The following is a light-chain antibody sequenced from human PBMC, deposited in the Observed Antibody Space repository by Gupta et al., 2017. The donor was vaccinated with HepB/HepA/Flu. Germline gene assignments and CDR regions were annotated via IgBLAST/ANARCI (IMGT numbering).Light chain of an antibody. CDR2: GAS. J-gene: IGKJ1*01. Sequence: EIVLTQSPGTLSLSPGERATLSCRASQSVSSSYLAWYQQKPGQAPRLLIYGASSRATGIPDRFSGSGXGTXFTLTIXRLEPEDFAVYYCQHDCSSPRSFGXGTKVEIK. V-gene: IGKV3-20*01. CDR3: QHDCSSPRS. CDR1: QSVSSSY.